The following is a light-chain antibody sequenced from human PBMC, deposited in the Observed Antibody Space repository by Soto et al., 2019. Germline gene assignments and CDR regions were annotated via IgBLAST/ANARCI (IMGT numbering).Light chain of an antibody. CDR2: DAS. Sequence: EIVLTQSPGTLSLSPGERATLSCRASQSVSSIYLAWYQQKPGQAPRLLIYDASNRATGIPDKFIGSGSGSDFSLTITRLEPEDSAVYYCQQYTTSSWTFGQGTKVDIK. V-gene: IGKV3-20*01. J-gene: IGKJ1*01. CDR1: QSVSSIY. CDR3: QQYTTSSWT.